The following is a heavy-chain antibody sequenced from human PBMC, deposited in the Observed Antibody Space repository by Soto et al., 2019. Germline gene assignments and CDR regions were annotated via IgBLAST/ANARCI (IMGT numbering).Heavy chain of an antibody. CDR2: IDTSGSST. V-gene: IGHV3-74*01. CDR3: AKDSWYFDL. D-gene: IGHD6-13*01. Sequence: GGSLRLSCEASGFILNNFWMHWVRQVPGKGLVWVSRIDTSGSSTSYADSVKGRFTISRDNAKNTVSLQMNSLRAEDTGVYYCAKDSWYFDLWSQGSLVTVSA. CDR1: GFILNNFW. J-gene: IGHJ4*02.